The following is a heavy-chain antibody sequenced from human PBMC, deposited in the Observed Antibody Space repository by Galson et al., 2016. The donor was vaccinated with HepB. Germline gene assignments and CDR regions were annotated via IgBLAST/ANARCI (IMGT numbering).Heavy chain of an antibody. CDR2: ISGCGETT. CDR1: GYSFSNYE. V-gene: IGHV3-48*03. D-gene: IGHD1-26*01. CDR3: ARDALGTWDLTT. J-gene: IGHJ1*01. Sequence: SLRLSCAASGYSFSNYEMHWVRQAPGKGLEWVAYISGCGETTYYADSVRGRFTITRDNSRDSVFLQMTSLRVEDTARYYCARDALGTWDLTTWGQGTLVSVSS.